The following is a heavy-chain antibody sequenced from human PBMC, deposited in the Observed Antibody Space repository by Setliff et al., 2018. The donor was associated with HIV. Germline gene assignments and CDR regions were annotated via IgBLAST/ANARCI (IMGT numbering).Heavy chain of an antibody. CDR2: ISSSSSTI. CDR3: ARVSELLAYYMDV. V-gene: IGHV3-48*01. D-gene: IGHD1-26*01. J-gene: IGHJ6*03. Sequence: GSLRLSCAGSGFTFSSYSLNWVRQAPGKGLEWVSYISSSSSTIYYADSVKGRFTISRDNAKNSLYLQMNSLRAEDTAAYYCARVSELLAYYMDVWGKGTTVTVSS. CDR1: GFTFSSYS.